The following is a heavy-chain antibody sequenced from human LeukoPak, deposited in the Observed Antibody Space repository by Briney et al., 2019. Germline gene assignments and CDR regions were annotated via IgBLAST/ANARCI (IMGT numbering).Heavy chain of an antibody. D-gene: IGHD1-26*01. CDR1: GFTFSSSW. J-gene: IGHJ4*02. CDR2: IKPDGSEK. V-gene: IGHV3-7*01. CDR3: ARDTVGVTDY. Sequence: GGSLRLSCAASGFTFSSSWMSWVRQAPGKGLEWVTNIKPDGSEKYYVDSVKGRFTISRDNAKNSLYLQMNSLRAEDTALYYCARDTVGVTDYWGQGTLVTVST.